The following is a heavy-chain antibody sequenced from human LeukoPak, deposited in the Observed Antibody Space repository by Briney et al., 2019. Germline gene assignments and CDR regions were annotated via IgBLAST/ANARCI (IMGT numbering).Heavy chain of an antibody. CDR2: IKQDGSEK. D-gene: IGHD5-18*01. CDR1: GFTFSSYW. J-gene: IGHJ4*02. CDR3: ARDRYDTAMAYYFDY. Sequence: GGSLRLSCAASGFTFSSYWMSWVRQAPGKGLEWVANIKQDGSEKYYVDSVKGRSTISRDNAKNSLYLQMNSLRAEDTAVYYCARDRYDTAMAYYFDYWGQGTLVTVSS. V-gene: IGHV3-7*01.